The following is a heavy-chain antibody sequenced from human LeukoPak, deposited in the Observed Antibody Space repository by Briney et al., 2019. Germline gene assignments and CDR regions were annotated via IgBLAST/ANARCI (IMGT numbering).Heavy chain of an antibody. V-gene: IGHV4-59*12. CDR2: IYYSGST. CDR3: AREDSSGYYEPFDY. Sequence: PSETLSLTCTVSGGSISSYYWSWIRQPPGKGLEWIGYIYYSGSTNYNPSLKSRVTMSVDTSKNQFSLKLSSVTAADTAVYYCAREDSSGYYEPFDYWGQGTLVTVSS. D-gene: IGHD3-22*01. J-gene: IGHJ4*02. CDR1: GGSISSYY.